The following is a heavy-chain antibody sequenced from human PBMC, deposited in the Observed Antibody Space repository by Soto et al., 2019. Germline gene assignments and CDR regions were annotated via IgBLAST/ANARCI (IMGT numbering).Heavy chain of an antibody. CDR2: ISSSGSTV. CDR1: GFTFNVYE. CDR3: ATRHDY. Sequence: GGSLRLSCAASGFTFNVYEMNWVRQAPGKGLEGVSHISSSGSTVYYADSVKGRFTISRDNAKNSLYLQMNSLRAEDTAVYYCATRHDYWGQGQWSPSPQ. J-gene: IGHJ4*02. V-gene: IGHV3-48*03.